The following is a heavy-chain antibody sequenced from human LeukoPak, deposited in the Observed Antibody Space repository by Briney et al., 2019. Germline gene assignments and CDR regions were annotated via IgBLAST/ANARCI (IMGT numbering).Heavy chain of an antibody. D-gene: IGHD3-22*01. CDR1: GFTFSSYA. CDR2: TSYNGKNK. J-gene: IGHJ4*02. V-gene: IGHV3-30*04. CDR3: AKGDSYYDSSGYYHVRALFDY. Sequence: GGSLRLSCVGSGFTFSSYAMHWVRQAPGKGLEWVAGTSYNGKNKFYADSVKGRLSISRDNSKNTLYVQMDSLRAEDTAVYYCAKGDSYYDSSGYYHVRALFDYWGQGALVTVSS.